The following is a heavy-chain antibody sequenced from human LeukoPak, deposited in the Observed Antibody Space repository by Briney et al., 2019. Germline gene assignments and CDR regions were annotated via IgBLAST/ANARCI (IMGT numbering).Heavy chain of an antibody. Sequence: GESLKISCKGSGYSFTNYWIGWVRQMPGKGLESMGIIYPGDADIRYSPSFQGQVTISVGKSSSTAYLQWSSLKASDTAMYYCVRVYSGSYSIDYWGQGTLVSVSS. V-gene: IGHV5-51*01. CDR2: IYPGDADI. CDR3: VRVYSGSYSIDY. J-gene: IGHJ4*02. D-gene: IGHD1-26*01. CDR1: GYSFTNYW.